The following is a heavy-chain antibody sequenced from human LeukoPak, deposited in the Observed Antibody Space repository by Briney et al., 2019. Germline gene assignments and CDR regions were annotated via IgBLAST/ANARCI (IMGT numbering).Heavy chain of an antibody. CDR3: AKATAIFGVVIYNAFDI. V-gene: IGHV3-30*02. CDR1: GFTFSSYG. D-gene: IGHD3-3*01. J-gene: IGHJ3*02. CDR2: IRYDGSNK. Sequence: PGGSLRLSCAASGFTFSSYGMHWVRQAPDKGLEWVAFIRYDGSNKYYADSVKGRLTISRDNSKNTLYLQMNSLRAEDTAVYYCAKATAIFGVVIYNAFDIWGQGTMVTVSS.